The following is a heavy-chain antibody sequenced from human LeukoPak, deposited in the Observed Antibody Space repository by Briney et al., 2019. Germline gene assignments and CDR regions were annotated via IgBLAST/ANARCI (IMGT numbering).Heavy chain of an antibody. D-gene: IGHD3-10*01. Sequence: ASVKVSCKASGYTFTGCYMHWVRQAPGQGLEWMGRINPNSGGTNYAQKFQGRVTMTRDTSISTAYMELSRLRSDDTAVYYCARERYYYGSGSYLTFDYWGQGTLVTVSS. CDR1: GYTFTGCY. V-gene: IGHV1-2*06. J-gene: IGHJ4*02. CDR2: INPNSGGT. CDR3: ARERYYYGSGSYLTFDY.